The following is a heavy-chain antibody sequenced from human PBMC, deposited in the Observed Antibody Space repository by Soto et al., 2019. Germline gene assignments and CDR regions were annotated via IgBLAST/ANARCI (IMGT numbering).Heavy chain of an antibody. CDR2: IYHSGST. CDR3: ARAAFSGFYRFGGYYFDY. D-gene: IGHD3-10*01. J-gene: IGHJ4*02. V-gene: IGHV4-4*02. CDR1: SGSISSSNW. Sequence: QVQLQESGPGLVKPSGTLSLTCAVSSGSISSSNWWSWVRQPPGKGLEWIGEIYHSGSTNYNPSLESRVTISVDKSKHQFSLKLSSVTAADTAVYYCARAAFSGFYRFGGYYFDYWGQGTLVTVSS.